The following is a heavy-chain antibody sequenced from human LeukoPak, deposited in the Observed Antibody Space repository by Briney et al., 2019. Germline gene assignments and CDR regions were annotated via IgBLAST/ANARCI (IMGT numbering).Heavy chain of an antibody. CDR3: ARVARGSGGYFDY. CDR1: GFTFSSYG. D-gene: IGHD6-19*01. V-gene: IGHV3-30*03. J-gene: IGHJ4*02. CDR2: ISYDGSNK. Sequence: GSLRLSCAASGFTFSSYGMHWVRQAPGKGLEWVAVISYDGSNKYYADSVKGRFTISRDNSKNTLYLQMNSLRAEDTAVYYCARVARGSGGYFDYWGQGTLVTVSS.